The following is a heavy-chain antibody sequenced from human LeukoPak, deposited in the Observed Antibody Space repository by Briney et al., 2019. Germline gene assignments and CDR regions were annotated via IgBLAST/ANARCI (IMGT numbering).Heavy chain of an antibody. V-gene: IGHV4-61*01. D-gene: IGHD3-3*01. CDR1: GGSVSSGSYY. CDR2: IYYSGST. CDR3: ARVRYYDFWSGWNFDY. J-gene: IGHJ4*02. Sequence: SETLSLTCTVSGGSVSSGSYYWSWIRQPPGKGLEWIGYIYYSGSTNYNPSLKSRVTISVDTSKNQFSLKLSSVTAADTAVYYCARVRYYDFWSGWNFDYWGQGTLVTVSS.